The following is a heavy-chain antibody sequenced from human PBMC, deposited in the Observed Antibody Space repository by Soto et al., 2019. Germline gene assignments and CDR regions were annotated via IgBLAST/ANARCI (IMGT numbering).Heavy chain of an antibody. J-gene: IGHJ6*03. CDR2: ISSSSSTI. V-gene: IGHV3-48*01. D-gene: IGHD6-13*01. CDR3: ASGTAAYYYYMDV. Sequence: GGSLRLSCAASGFTFSSYSMNWVRQAPGKGLEWVSYISSSSSTIYYADSVKGRFTISRDNAKNSLYLQMNSLRAEDTDVYYCASGTAAYYYYMDVWGKGTTVTVSS. CDR1: GFTFSSYS.